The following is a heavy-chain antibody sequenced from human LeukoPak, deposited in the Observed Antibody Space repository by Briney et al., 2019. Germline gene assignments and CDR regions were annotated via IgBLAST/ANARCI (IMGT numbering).Heavy chain of an antibody. J-gene: IGHJ1*01. Sequence: ASVKVSCKASGGTFSRYALSWVRQAPGQGLEWMGRIIPIFGIANYAQKFQGRVTITADKSTSTAYMELSSLRSEDTAVYYCATYYYDSSGYFRNWGQGALVTVSS. CDR1: GGTFSRYA. CDR2: IIPIFGIA. V-gene: IGHV1-69*04. D-gene: IGHD3-22*01. CDR3: ATYYYDSSGYFRN.